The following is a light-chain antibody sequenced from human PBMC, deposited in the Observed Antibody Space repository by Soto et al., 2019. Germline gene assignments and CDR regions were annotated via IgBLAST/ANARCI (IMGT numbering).Light chain of an antibody. CDR1: QGIIDY. CDR2: AAS. V-gene: IGKV1-27*01. J-gene: IGKJ1*01. Sequence: DIQMTQSPSSLSASVGDRVTITCRASQGIIDYLAWHHQKPGKAPKLLIYAASTLQSGVPSRFSGSGAGTDFTLTISSLQPEDVGTYYCQKYNSAPHTFVQGTRVEI. CDR3: QKYNSAPHT.